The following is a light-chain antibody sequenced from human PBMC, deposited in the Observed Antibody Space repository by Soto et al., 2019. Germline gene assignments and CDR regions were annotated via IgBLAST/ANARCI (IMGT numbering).Light chain of an antibody. V-gene: IGLV2-11*01. CDR3: CSYAGIYSYV. J-gene: IGLJ1*01. CDR1: SSDVGRFEY. CDR2: DIT. Sequence: QSVLTQPRSVSGSPGQSVTISCTGTSSDVGRFEYVSWYQQHPGEAPKVVVYDITKRPSGVPDRFSGSKSGNTASLTISGLQAEDEADYYCCSYAGIYSYVFGTGTNLTVL.